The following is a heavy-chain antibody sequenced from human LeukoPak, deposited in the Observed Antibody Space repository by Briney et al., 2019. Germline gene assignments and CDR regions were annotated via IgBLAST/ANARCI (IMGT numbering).Heavy chain of an antibody. Sequence: GGSLRLSCAASGFTFSNYWMHWVRQAPGKGLVWVSRINNDGSSTSYADSVKGRFTISRDNAKNTLYLQMNSLRVEDTGIYYCVRAKYGSGSYWGCFDPWGQGTLVTVSS. CDR2: INNDGSST. CDR3: VRAKYGSGSYWGCFDP. CDR1: GFTFSNYW. J-gene: IGHJ5*02. V-gene: IGHV3-74*01. D-gene: IGHD3-10*01.